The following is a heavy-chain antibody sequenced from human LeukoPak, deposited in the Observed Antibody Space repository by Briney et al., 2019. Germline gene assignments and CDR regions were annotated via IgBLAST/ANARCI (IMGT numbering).Heavy chain of an antibody. V-gene: IGHV4-61*02. CDR3: ARDLSLTVGANDYYYYMDV. Sequence: SQTLSLTCTVSGGSISSGSYYWSWIRQPAGKGLEWIGRIYTSGSTNYNPSLKSRVTISIDTSKNQFSLKLSSVTAADTAVYYCARDLSLTVGANDYYYYMDVWGKGTTVTVSS. CDR1: GGSISSGSYY. CDR2: IYTSGST. J-gene: IGHJ6*03. D-gene: IGHD1-26*01.